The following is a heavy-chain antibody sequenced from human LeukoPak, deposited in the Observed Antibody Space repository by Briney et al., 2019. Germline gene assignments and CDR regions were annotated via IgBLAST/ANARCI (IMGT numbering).Heavy chain of an antibody. V-gene: IGHV4-59*01. CDR2: IYYSGST. CDR3: ARGGGWDFWSGSQYYYYYYGMDV. CDR1: GGSISSYY. D-gene: IGHD3-3*01. J-gene: IGHJ6*02. Sequence: PSETLSLTCTVSGGSISSYYWSWIRQPPGKGLEWIGYIYYSGSTNYNPSLKSRVTISVDTSKNQFSLKLSSVTAADTAVYYCARGGGWDFWSGSQYYYYYYGMDVWGQGTTVTVSS.